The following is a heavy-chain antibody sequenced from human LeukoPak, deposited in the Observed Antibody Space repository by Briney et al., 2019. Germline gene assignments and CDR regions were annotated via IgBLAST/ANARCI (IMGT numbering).Heavy chain of an antibody. Sequence: ASVKVSCKASGYTFTGHYIHWVRQAPGQGLEWMGWINPNSGGTKYAQKFQGRVTMTRDTSISTAYMELSKLRSDDTAVHSCARDYGFYSGLYFFDYWGQGTLVTVSS. CDR2: INPNSGGT. J-gene: IGHJ4*02. D-gene: IGHD1-26*01. CDR3: ARDYGFYSGLYFFDY. V-gene: IGHV1-2*02. CDR1: GYTFTGHY.